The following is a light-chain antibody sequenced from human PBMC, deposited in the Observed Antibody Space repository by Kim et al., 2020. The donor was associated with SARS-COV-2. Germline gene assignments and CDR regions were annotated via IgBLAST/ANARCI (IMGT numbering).Light chain of an antibody. J-gene: IGKJ3*01. CDR2: AAS. CDR3: QHYNTYPFT. Sequence: ASVGDRVTISCRASQGINNFLAWVQQKPGKAPKSLIYAASTLESGVPSKFSGRGSGTEFTLTISSLQPEDVATYYCQHYNTYPFTFGPGTKVDIK. V-gene: IGKV1-16*02. CDR1: QGINNF.